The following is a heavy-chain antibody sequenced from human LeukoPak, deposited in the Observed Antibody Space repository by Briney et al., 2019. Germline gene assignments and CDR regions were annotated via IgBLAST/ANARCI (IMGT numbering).Heavy chain of an antibody. CDR2: INPSGGST. D-gene: IGHD6-6*01. CDR1: GYTFTSYY. J-gene: IGHJ6*03. Sequence: ASVKVSCKASGYTFTSYYMHWVRQAPGQGLEWMGIINPSGGSTSYAQKFQGRVTITADKSTSTAYMELSSLRSEDTAVYYCASMRDSSSSSPMYYYYYHMDVWGKGTTVTVSS. V-gene: IGHV1-46*01. CDR3: ASMRDSSSSSPMYYYYYHMDV.